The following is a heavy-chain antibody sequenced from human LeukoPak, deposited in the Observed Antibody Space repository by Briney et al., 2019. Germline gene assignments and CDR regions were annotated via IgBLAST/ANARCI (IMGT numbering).Heavy chain of an antibody. CDR3: ARVDSAAGTGTFHI. Sequence: ASVKVSCKASGYTFTSYAMNWVRQAPGQGLEWMGWINTNTGNPTYAQGFTGRFVFSLDTSVSTAYLQISGLEAEDTAVYYCARVDSAAGTGTFHIWGQGTMVTVSS. CDR1: GYTFTSYA. D-gene: IGHD6-13*01. V-gene: IGHV7-4-1*02. J-gene: IGHJ3*02. CDR2: INTNTGNP.